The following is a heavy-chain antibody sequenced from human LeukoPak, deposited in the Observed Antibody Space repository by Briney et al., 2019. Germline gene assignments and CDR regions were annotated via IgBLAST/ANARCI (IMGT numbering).Heavy chain of an antibody. V-gene: IGHV3-7*01. Sequence: GGSLRLSCAASGFTFSSYGMSWVRQAPGKGLEWVANIKQDGSEKNYVDSVKGRFTISRDNAKNSLYLQMNSLRAEDTAVYYCARQKYLRGPDVEYLDYWGQGTLVTVSS. CDR2: IKQDGSEK. D-gene: IGHD5/OR15-5a*01. CDR3: ARQKYLRGPDVEYLDY. J-gene: IGHJ4*02. CDR1: GFTFSSYG.